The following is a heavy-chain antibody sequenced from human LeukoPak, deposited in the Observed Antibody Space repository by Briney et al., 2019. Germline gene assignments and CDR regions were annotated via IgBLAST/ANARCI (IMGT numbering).Heavy chain of an antibody. CDR3: VKETTFLIQLHYEVYFQH. Sequence: GGSLRLSCSASGFTFSSYAMHWVRQAPGKGLEYVSAISSNGGSTYYADSVKGRFTISRDNSKNTLYLQMSSLRAEDTAVYYCVKETTFLIQLHYEVYFQHWGQGTLVTVSS. D-gene: IGHD5-18*01. CDR2: ISSNGGST. CDR1: GFTFSSYA. V-gene: IGHV3-64D*06. J-gene: IGHJ1*01.